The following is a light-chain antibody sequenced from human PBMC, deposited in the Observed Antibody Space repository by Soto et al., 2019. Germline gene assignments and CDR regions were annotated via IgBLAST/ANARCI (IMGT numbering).Light chain of an antibody. J-gene: IGKJ5*01. CDR1: QSVTSS. Sequence: EIVMTQSPATLSVSPGERATLSCRASQSVTSSLAWYQQKPGQAPRLLIYDASTRATCIAARFSGGGSGTEFTLTISSLQSEDFAVYYCQQYKNWPPITFGQGTRLEIK. V-gene: IGKV3-15*01. CDR2: DAS. CDR3: QQYKNWPPIT.